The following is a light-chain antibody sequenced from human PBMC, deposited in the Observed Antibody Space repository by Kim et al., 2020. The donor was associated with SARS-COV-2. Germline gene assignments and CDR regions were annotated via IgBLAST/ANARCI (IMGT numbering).Light chain of an antibody. Sequence: EIVLTQSPATLSLSPGERAALSCRASQSVSRYLAWYQQKPGQAPRLLIYDASNRATGIPARFSGSGSGTDFTLTISSLEPEDFAVYYCQHRSSWPLPFGGGTKV. CDR1: QSVSRY. J-gene: IGKJ4*01. V-gene: IGKV3-11*01. CDR2: DAS. CDR3: QHRSSWPLP.